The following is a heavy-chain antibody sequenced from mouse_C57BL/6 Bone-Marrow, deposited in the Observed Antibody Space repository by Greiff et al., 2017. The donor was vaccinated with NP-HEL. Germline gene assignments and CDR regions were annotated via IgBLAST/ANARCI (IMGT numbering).Heavy chain of an antibody. CDR3: ATGTRFAY. CDR2: ISDGGSYT. J-gene: IGHJ3*01. CDR1: GFTFSSYA. V-gene: IGHV5-4*03. D-gene: IGHD4-1*01. Sequence: EVKVVESGGGLVKPGGSLKLSCAASGFTFSSYAMSWVRQTPEKRQEWVATISDGGSYTYYPDNVKGRFTISRDNAKNNLYLQMSHLKSEDTAMYYCATGTRFAYWGQGTLVTVSA.